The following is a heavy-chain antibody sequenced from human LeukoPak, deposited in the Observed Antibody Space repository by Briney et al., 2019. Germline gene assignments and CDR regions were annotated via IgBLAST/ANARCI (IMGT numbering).Heavy chain of an antibody. V-gene: IGHV1-69*04. D-gene: IGHD3-16*01. CDR1: GGTFSSYA. CDR3: ARARLSGGAHEGGWFDP. CDR2: IIPILGIA. J-gene: IGHJ5*02. Sequence: GSSVKVSCKASGGTFSSYAISWVRQAPGQGLEWMGRIIPILGIANYAQKFQGRVTITADKSTSTAYMELSSLRSEDTAVYYCARARLSGGAHEGGWFDPWGQGTLVTVSS.